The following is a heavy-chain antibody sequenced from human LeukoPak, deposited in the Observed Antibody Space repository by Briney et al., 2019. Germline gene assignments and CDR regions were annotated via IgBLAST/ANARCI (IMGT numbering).Heavy chain of an antibody. V-gene: IGHV3-48*01. Sequence: GGSLRLSCAASGFTFSSCSMNWVRQAPGKGLEWVSYISSSSSTIYYADSVKGRFTISRDNAKNSLYLQMNSLRAEDTAVYYCARGTYYDILTGYEGAFDIWGQGTMVTVSS. CDR3: ARGTYYDILTGYEGAFDI. CDR1: GFTFSSCS. D-gene: IGHD3-9*01. CDR2: ISSSSSTI. J-gene: IGHJ3*02.